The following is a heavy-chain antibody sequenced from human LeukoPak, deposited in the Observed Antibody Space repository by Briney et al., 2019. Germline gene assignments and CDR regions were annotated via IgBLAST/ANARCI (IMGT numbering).Heavy chain of an antibody. Sequence: GGSLRLSCAASGFTFSSYPMSWVRQAPGKALEWVSTISSLGGDTYYADSVKGRFTISRDNSKNMRYLQMTSLRVDDTAVYYCAIDALMIQGPTCLYWGQGPLVTVSS. CDR2: ISSLGGDT. D-gene: IGHD3-16*01. CDR1: GFTFSSYP. V-gene: IGHV3-23*01. J-gene: IGHJ4*02. CDR3: AIDALMIQGPTCLY.